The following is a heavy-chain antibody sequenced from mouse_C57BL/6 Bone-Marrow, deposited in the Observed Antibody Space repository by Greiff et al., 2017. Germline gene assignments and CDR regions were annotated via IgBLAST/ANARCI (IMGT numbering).Heavy chain of an antibody. CDR3: ARSVDSSGYYFDY. CDR2: IDPSDSYT. CDR1: GYTFTSYW. V-gene: IGHV1-50*01. Sequence: QVQLQPPGAELVKPGASVKLSCKASGYTFTSYWMQWVKQRPGQGLEWIGEIDPSDSYTNYNQKFKGKATLTVDTSSSTAYMQLSSLTSEDAAVYYGARSVDSSGYYFDYWGQGTTLTVSS. J-gene: IGHJ2*01. D-gene: IGHD3-2*02.